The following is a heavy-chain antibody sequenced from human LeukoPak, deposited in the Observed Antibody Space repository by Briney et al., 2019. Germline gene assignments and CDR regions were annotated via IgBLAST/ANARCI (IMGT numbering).Heavy chain of an antibody. CDR1: GGSISSYY. CDR2: IDYSGST. V-gene: IGHV4-59*01. Sequence: PSETLSLTCTVSGGSISSYYWSWIRQPPGKGLEWIGYIDYSGSTNYNPSLKSRVTISVDTSKNQFSLKLSSVTAADTAVYYCARGYYYGSGSYYGDAFGIWGQGTMVTVSS. J-gene: IGHJ3*02. D-gene: IGHD3-10*01. CDR3: ARGYYYGSGSYYGDAFGI.